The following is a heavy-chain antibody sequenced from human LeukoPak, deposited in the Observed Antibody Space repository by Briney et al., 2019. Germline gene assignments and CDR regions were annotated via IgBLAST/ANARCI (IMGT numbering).Heavy chain of an antibody. D-gene: IGHD3-22*01. V-gene: IGHV4-39*01. CDR3: ARLDYYDSSGYYYLPHFDY. Sequence: SETLSLTCTVSGGSISSSSYYWGWIRQPPGKGLEWIGSIYYSGSAYYNPSLKSRVTISVDTSKNQFSLKLSSVTAADTAVYYCARLDYYDSSGYYYLPHFDYWGQGTLVTVSS. J-gene: IGHJ4*02. CDR1: GGSISSSSYY. CDR2: IYYSGSA.